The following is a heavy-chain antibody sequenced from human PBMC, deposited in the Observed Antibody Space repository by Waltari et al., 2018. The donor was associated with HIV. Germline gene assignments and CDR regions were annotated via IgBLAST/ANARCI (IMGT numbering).Heavy chain of an antibody. CDR3: ARGEGGYSWSWYDS. Sequence: QVQLQESGPGLVKPSGTLSLTCPVSGAPITTTNWWAWVRQSPEKGLEWIGDVYHNGNTNYNPSLRTRLMLSADKSANQFSMKLTSVTAADTAIYFCARGEGGYSWSWYDSWGQGVLVTVSS. D-gene: IGHD3-16*01. V-gene: IGHV4-4*02. CDR1: GAPITTTNW. J-gene: IGHJ5*01. CDR2: VYHNGNT.